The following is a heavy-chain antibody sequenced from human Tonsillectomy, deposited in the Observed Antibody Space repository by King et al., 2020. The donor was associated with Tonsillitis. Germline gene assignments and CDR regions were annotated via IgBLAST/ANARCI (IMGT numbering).Heavy chain of an antibody. J-gene: IGHJ4*02. CDR1: GFTFSIYP. V-gene: IGHV3-23*04. Sequence: VQLVESGGGLVQPGGSLRLSCAASGFTFSIYPMSWVRQAPGQGLEWVSSDSGSGGSTYYADSVKDRFTISRDISKNTLYLQMNSLRAEDTAVYYCAKEASNSVYGSDSGLAYWGQGTLVTVSS. CDR3: AKEASNSVYGSDSGLAY. CDR2: DSGSGGST. D-gene: IGHD5/OR15-5a*01.